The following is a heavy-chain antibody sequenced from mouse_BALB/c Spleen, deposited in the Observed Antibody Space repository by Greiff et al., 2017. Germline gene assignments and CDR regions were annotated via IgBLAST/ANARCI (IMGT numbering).Heavy chain of an antibody. V-gene: IGHV8-12*01. CDR2: IYWDDDK. J-gene: IGHJ3*01. CDR3: ARRVYDGYSWFAY. D-gene: IGHD2-3*01. Sequence: QVTLKVSGPGILQPSQTLSLTCSFSGFSLSTSGMGVSWIRQPSGKGLEWLAHIYWDDDKRYNPSLKSRLTISKDTSSNQVFLKITSVYTADTATYYCARRVYDGYSWFAYWGQGTLVTVSA. CDR1: GFSLSTSGMG.